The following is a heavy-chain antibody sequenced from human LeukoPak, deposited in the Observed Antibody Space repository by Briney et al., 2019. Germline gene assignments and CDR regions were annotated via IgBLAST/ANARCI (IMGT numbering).Heavy chain of an antibody. V-gene: IGHV3-7*03. J-gene: IGHJ6*03. CDR1: GFTFSNYW. CDR2: IKQDGSET. Sequence: GGSLRLSCAASGFTFSNYWMNWVRQAPGKGLECLANIKQDGSETYYADSVKGRFTISRDNSKNTLYLQMNSLRAEDAAVYYCARDGRAAADPYYYYYMDVWGKGTTVTVSS. D-gene: IGHD6-13*01. CDR3: ARDGRAAADPYYYYYMDV.